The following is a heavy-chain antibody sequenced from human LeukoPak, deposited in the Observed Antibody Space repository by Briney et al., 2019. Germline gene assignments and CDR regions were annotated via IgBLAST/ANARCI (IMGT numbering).Heavy chain of an antibody. D-gene: IGHD4-23*01. V-gene: IGHV1-46*01. CDR1: GYIFTNYY. J-gene: IGHJ6*02. CDR3: TRADFGGTSDYYFHGLDV. CDR2: INPGGGST. Sequence: GASVKVSCKAAGYIFTNYYLHWVRQAPRQGLEWMGIINPGGGSTSYAQKFQGRVTMTRDTSTRTVYMELSSLRSEDTAVYYCTRADFGGTSDYYFHGLDVWGQGTTVTVSS.